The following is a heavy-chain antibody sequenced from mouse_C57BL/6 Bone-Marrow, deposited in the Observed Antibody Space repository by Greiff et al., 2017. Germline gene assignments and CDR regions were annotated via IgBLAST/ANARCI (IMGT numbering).Heavy chain of an antibody. D-gene: IGHD3-2*02. J-gene: IGHJ4*01. Sequence: VQLQQPRAELVKPGASVKMSCKASGYTFTSYWITWVKQRPGQGLECIGDIFPGSGSTNYNEKFKSKATLTVDTSSSTAYMQLSSLTSEDSAVYYCARGGYGGYAMDYWGQGTSVTVSS. CDR3: ARGGYGGYAMDY. CDR1: GYTFTSYW. V-gene: IGHV1-55*01. CDR2: IFPGSGST.